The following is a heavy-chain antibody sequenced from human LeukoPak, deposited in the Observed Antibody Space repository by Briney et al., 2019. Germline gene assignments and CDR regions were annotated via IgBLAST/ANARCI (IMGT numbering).Heavy chain of an antibody. CDR2: IKSKNDDGTT. V-gene: IGHV3-15*01. CDR1: GFTFSNAW. D-gene: IGHD6-13*01. Sequence: GGSLRLSCAASGFTFSNAWMSWVRQTPGKGLEWVGRIKSKNDDGTTDYAAPVKGRFTISRDDSKNTLYLQMNSLRAEDTAVYYCAKENWILSSNSWYKGWFDPWGQGTLVTVSS. J-gene: IGHJ5*02. CDR3: AKENWILSSNSWYKGWFDP.